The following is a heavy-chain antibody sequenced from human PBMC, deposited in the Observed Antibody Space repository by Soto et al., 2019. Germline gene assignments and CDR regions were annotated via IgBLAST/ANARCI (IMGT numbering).Heavy chain of an antibody. CDR3: AKHIPWVPLDY. CDR1: GASISSSNFY. Sequence: QLQLQESGPGLVKPSETLSLTCTVSGASISSSNFYWGWIRQPPGKGLAWIGGFYYGGNTYYNPSLKSRVTISVDTSKNQFSRNLSSVTAADTAVYYCAKHIPWVPLDYWGQGTLFTVSS. J-gene: IGHJ4*02. D-gene: IGHD2-21*01. CDR2: FYYGGNT. V-gene: IGHV4-39*01.